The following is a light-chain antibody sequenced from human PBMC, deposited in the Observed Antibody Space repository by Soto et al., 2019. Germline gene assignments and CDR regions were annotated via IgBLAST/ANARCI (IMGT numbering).Light chain of an antibody. CDR1: SSDVGGYNY. CDR3: SAYTRSSTIAV. Sequence: SVLTLPASLSGSPGQSITISCTGTSSDVGGYNYVSWYQQHPGKAPKLMIYEVSNRPLGVSNRFSGSKSGNTASLTISGLQDEDEADYYCSAYTRSSTIAVFGNGTKGTVL. V-gene: IGLV2-14*01. CDR2: EVS. J-gene: IGLJ1*01.